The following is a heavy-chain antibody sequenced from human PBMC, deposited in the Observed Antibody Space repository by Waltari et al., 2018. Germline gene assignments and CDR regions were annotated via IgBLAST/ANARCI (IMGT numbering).Heavy chain of an antibody. CDR3: AREDEAAGTVY. V-gene: IGHV1-46*01. CDR1: GYTFTSYY. CDR2: INPSGGST. Sequence: QVQLVQSGAEVKKPGASVKVSCKASGYTFTSYYMHWVRQAPGQGLEWMGIINPSGGSTSYAQKFQGRVTMTRDTSTSRVYMELSSLRSEDTAVYYCAREDEAAGTVYWGQGTLVTVSS. J-gene: IGHJ4*02. D-gene: IGHD6-13*01.